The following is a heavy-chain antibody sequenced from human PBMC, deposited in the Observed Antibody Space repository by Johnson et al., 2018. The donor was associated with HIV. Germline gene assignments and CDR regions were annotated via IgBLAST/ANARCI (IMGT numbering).Heavy chain of an antibody. CDR3: AKGERGYINSFDI. CDR1: GFTFSSYG. D-gene: IGHD5-18*01. V-gene: IGHV3-33*06. Sequence: VQLVESGGGVAQPGRSLRLSCAASGFTFSSYGMHWVRQAPGKGLEWVAIIWYDGNNKYYADSVKGRFTISRDNSKNTLYLQMNSLRAEDTAVYYCAKGERGYINSFDIWGQGTMVTVSS. J-gene: IGHJ3*02. CDR2: IWYDGNNK.